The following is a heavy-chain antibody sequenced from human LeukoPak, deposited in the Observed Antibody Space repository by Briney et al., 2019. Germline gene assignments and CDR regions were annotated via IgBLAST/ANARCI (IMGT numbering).Heavy chain of an antibody. Sequence: SGGSLRLSCAASGFTFSSYWMSWVRQAPGKGLEWVANIKQDGSEKYYVDSVKGRFTISRDNAKNSLYLQMNSVRVEDTAVYYCARDVPVAGLGYWGQGTLVTVSS. V-gene: IGHV3-7*03. CDR3: ARDVPVAGLGY. CDR2: IKQDGSEK. J-gene: IGHJ4*02. D-gene: IGHD6-19*01. CDR1: GFTFSSYW.